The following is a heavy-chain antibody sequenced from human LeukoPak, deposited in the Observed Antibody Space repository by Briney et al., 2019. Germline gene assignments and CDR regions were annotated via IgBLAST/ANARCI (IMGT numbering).Heavy chain of an antibody. V-gene: IGHV1-69*13. J-gene: IGHJ6*03. CDR2: IIPIFGTA. CDR3: ARVGRWELPPRTYYYMDV. Sequence: RASVKVSCKASGYTFTSYAMNWVRQAPGQGLEWMGGIIPIFGTANYAQKFQGRVTITADESTSTAYMELSSLRSEDTAVYYCARVGRWELPPRTYYYMDVWGKGTTVTVSS. CDR1: GYTFTSYA. D-gene: IGHD1-26*01.